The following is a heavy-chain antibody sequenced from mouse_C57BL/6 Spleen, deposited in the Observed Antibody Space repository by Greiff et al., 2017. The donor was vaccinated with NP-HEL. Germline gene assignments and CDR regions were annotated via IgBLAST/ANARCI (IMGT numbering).Heavy chain of an antibody. V-gene: IGHV1-81*01. Sequence: VQLQQSGAELARPGASVKLSCKASGYTFTSYGISWVKQRTGQGLEWIGEIYPRSGNTYYNEKFKGKATLTADKSSSTAYMELRSLTSEDSAVYFCARGGYDYDEDYCAMDYWGQGTSVTVSS. D-gene: IGHD2-4*01. CDR1: GYTFTSYG. CDR3: ARGGYDYDEDYCAMDY. CDR2: IYPRSGNT. J-gene: IGHJ4*01.